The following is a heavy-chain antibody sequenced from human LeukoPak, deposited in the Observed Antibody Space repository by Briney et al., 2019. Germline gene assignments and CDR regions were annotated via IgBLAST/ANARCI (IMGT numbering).Heavy chain of an antibody. CDR3: ARVEDVVPAANYFQH. J-gene: IGHJ1*01. V-gene: IGHV3-23*01. D-gene: IGHD2-2*01. Sequence: GGSLRLSCAASGFTFNSYAMTWVRQAPGKGLEWVSHVSGSGGITYYADSVKGRFTISRDNSKNTLYLQMNSLRAEDTAVYYCARVEDVVPAANYFQHWGQGTLVTVSS. CDR2: VSGSGGIT. CDR1: GFTFNSYA.